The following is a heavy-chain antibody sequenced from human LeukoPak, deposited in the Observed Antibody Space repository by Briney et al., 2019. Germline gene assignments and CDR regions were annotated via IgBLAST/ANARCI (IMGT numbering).Heavy chain of an antibody. CDR1: GFTFSSYS. D-gene: IGHD6-13*01. V-gene: IGHV3-23*01. CDR2: ISGSGGST. J-gene: IGHJ4*02. CDR3: ARAAAGTLYYFDY. Sequence: PGGSLRLSCADSGFTFSSYSMDWVRQAPGKGLEWVSAISGSGGSTYYADSVKGRFTISRDNSKNTLYLQMNSLRAEDTAVYYCARAAAGTLYYFDYWGQGTLVTVSS.